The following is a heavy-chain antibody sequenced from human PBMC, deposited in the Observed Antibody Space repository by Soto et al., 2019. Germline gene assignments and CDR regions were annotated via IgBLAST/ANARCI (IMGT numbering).Heavy chain of an antibody. CDR3: ARDPVGGNWFDP. CDR2: INPYNGNT. D-gene: IGHD1-26*01. J-gene: IGHJ5*02. Sequence: ASVKVSCKASGYTFTSYGIIWVRQAPGQGLEWMGWINPYNGNTNYAQKLQGRVTMTTDTSTSTAYMELRSLRSDDTAVYYCARDPVGGNWFDPWGQGTLVTVSS. V-gene: IGHV1-18*01. CDR1: GYTFTSYG.